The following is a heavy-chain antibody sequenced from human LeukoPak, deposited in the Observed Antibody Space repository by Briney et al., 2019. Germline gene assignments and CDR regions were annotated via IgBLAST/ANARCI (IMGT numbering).Heavy chain of an antibody. J-gene: IGHJ4*02. CDR2: MNPNSGNT. CDR1: GYTFTSYD. CDR3: AVTPGISDY. Sequence: GASVKVSCKASGYTFTSYDVNWVRQATGQGLEWMGWMNPNSGNTGYAQKFQGRVTISRNTSITTAYMELSSLRSEDTAVYYCAVTPGISDYWGQGTLVTVSS. V-gene: IGHV1-8*03. D-gene: IGHD6-13*01.